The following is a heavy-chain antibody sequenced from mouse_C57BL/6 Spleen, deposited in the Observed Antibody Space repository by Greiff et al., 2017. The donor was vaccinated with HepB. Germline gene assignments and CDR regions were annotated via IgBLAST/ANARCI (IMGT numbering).Heavy chain of an antibody. CDR2: IHPNSGST. CDR1: GYTFTSYW. CDR3: ARRGGSRGAWFAY. J-gene: IGHJ3*01. V-gene: IGHV1-64*01. Sequence: VQLQQPGAELVKPGASVKLSCKASGYTFTSYWMHWVKQRPGQGLEWIGMIHPNSGSTNYNEKFKSKATLTVDKSSSTAYMQLSSLTSEDSAVYYCARRGGSRGAWFAYWGQGTLVTVSA. D-gene: IGHD1-1*01.